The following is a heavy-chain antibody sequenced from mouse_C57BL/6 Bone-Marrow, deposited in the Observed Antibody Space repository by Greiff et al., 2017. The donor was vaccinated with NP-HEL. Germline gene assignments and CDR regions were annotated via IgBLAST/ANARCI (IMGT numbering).Heavy chain of an antibody. D-gene: IGHD2-3*01. CDR2: IDPEDGET. J-gene: IGHJ4*01. Sequence: VQLQQSGAELVKPGASVKLSCTASGFNIKDYYMHWVKQRTEQGLEWIGRIDPEDGETKYAPKFQGKATITADTSSNTAYLQLSSLTSEDPAVYYGASRGYDGYYVRYGMDYWGQGTSVTVSS. CDR1: GFNIKDYY. CDR3: ASRGYDGYYVRYGMDY. V-gene: IGHV14-2*01.